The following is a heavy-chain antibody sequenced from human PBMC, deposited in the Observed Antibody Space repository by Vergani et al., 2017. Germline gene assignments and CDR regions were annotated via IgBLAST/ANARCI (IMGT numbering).Heavy chain of an antibody. J-gene: IGHJ4*02. CDR3: AKDIAARPEGFDY. D-gene: IGHD6-6*01. V-gene: IGHV3-21*04. CDR2: ISSSSSYI. CDR1: GFTFSSYS. Sequence: EVQLVESGGGLVKPGGSLRLSCAASGFTFSSYSMNWVRQAPGKGLEWVSSISSSSSYIYYADSVKGRFTISRDNAKNSLYLQMNSLRAEDTALYYCAKDIAARPEGFDYWGQGTLVTVSS.